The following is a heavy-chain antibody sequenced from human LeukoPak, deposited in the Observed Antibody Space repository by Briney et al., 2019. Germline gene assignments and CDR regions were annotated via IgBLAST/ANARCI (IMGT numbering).Heavy chain of an antibody. CDR1: GGTFSSYA. D-gene: IGHD4-11*01. J-gene: IGHJ6*03. CDR2: IIPIFGTA. CDR3: AIWSLSDKYSRQYYYMDV. V-gene: IGHV1-69*06. Sequence: ASVKVSCKASGGTFSSYAISWVRQAPGQGLEWMGGIIPIFGTANYAQKFQDRVTITADKSTGTAYMELSSLRSEDTAVYYCAIWSLSDKYSRQYYYMDVWGKGTTVTISS.